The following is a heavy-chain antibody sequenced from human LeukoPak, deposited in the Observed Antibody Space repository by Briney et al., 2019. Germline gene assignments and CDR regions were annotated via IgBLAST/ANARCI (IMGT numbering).Heavy chain of an antibody. D-gene: IGHD5-18*01. V-gene: IGHV1-2*02. J-gene: IGHJ4*02. CDR3: ARDLGNTASRDV. Sequence: ASVKVSFKASGYTFTGYYMHWVRQAPGQGLEWMGWINPNSGGTNYAQKFQGRVTMTRDTSISPAYMELSRLRSDDTAVFYCARDLGNTASRDVWGQPTQLTDSS. CDR2: INPNSGGT. CDR1: GYTFTGYY.